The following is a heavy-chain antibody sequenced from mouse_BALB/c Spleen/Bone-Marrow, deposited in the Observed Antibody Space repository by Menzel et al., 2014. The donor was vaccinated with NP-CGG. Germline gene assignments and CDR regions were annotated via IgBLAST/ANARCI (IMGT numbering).Heavy chain of an antibody. V-gene: IGHV7-3*02. CDR3: ARDMGGLLFDS. J-gene: IGHJ2*01. CDR2: IRNKAYGYTT. D-gene: IGHD1-1*01. Sequence: EVQLVESGGGLVQPGGSLRPSCAPSGFTFTDYYMNWVRQPPGKALEWLAFIRNKAYGYTTEYSASVKGRFTISRDNSQNILYLQMNTLRAEDSATYYCARDMGGLLFDSWGQGTTLSVSS. CDR1: GFTFTDYY.